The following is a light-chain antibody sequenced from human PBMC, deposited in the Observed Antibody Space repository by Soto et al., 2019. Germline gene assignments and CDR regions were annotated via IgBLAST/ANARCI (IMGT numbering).Light chain of an antibody. Sequence: SLRTQPAPLSGSPGQSITISCPGTSRDVGGYNYVSWYQQHPGKAPKLMIYDVSNRPSGVSNRFSGSKSGNTASLTISGLQAEDEADYYCSSYTSSSTYVFGTGTKVTVL. CDR1: SRDVGGYNY. J-gene: IGLJ1*01. CDR2: DVS. V-gene: IGLV2-14*01. CDR3: SSYTSSSTYV.